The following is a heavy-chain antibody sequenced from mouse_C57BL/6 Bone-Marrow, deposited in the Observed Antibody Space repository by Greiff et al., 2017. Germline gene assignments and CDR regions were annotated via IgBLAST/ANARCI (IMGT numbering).Heavy chain of an antibody. V-gene: IGHV1-55*01. D-gene: IGHD2-5*01. CDR2: IYPGSGST. J-gene: IGHJ1*03. CDR3: ARPYYSNNWYFDV. Sequence: QVQLQQPGAELVKPGASVTMSCTASGYTFTSYWITWVKQRPGQGLEWIGDIYPGSGSTNYNEKFKSKATLTVDTSSSTAYMQLSSLTTEDSAVYYCARPYYSNNWYFDVWGTGTTVTVSA. CDR1: GYTFTSYW.